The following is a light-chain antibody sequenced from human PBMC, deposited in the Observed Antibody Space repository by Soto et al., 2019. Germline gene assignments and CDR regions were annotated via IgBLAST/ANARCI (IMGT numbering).Light chain of an antibody. CDR2: DSS. CDR3: RHVSTT. Sequence: EIVLTQSPATLSLSPGERATLSCRANQSVSTYLAWYQQQRGQAPRLLIYDSSHRATGIPARFSGSGSGTAFSLTISSLEPEDCAVYYCRHVSTTFGGGTKVDI. J-gene: IGKJ4*01. V-gene: IGKV3-11*01. CDR1: QSVSTY.